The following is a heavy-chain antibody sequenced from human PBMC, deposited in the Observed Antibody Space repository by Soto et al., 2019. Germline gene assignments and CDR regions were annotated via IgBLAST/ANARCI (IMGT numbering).Heavy chain of an antibody. J-gene: IGHJ6*02. CDR2: IFYSGTT. Sequence: SETLSLTCTVSGGSISSCGYYWSWIRQHPGKGLEWIGYIFYSGTTYYNPSLKSRVTISVDTSKNQFSLKLSSVTAADTAVYYCARLGYSYGYYYYYGMDVWGQGTTVTVSS. CDR1: GGSISSCGYY. CDR3: ARLGYSYGYYYYYGMDV. V-gene: IGHV4-31*03. D-gene: IGHD5-18*01.